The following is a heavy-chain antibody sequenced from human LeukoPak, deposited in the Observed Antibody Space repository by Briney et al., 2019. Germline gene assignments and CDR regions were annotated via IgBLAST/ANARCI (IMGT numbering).Heavy chain of an antibody. CDR2: INHSGST. Sequence: SETLSLTCAVYGGSFSGYYWSWIRQPPGKGLEWIGEINHSGSTNYNPSLKSRVTISVDTSKNQFSLKLSSVTAADTAVYYCARGGLVLVYDYWGHGTLVTVSS. D-gene: IGHD6-19*01. J-gene: IGHJ4*01. CDR1: GGSFSGYY. V-gene: IGHV4-34*01. CDR3: ARGGLVLVYDY.